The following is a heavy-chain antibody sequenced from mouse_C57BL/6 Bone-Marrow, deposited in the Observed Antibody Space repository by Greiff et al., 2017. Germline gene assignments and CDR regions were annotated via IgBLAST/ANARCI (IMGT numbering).Heavy chain of an antibody. Sequence: EVKLMESGGGLVQSGRSLRLSCATSGFTFSDFYMEWVRQAPGKGLEWIAASRNKANDYTTEYSVSVKGRFIVSRDTSQSILYLQMNALRAEDPATYYCARDSGRGYFDYWGQGTTLTVSS. CDR2: SRNKANDYTT. V-gene: IGHV7-1*01. D-gene: IGHD1-3*01. J-gene: IGHJ2*01. CDR1: GFTFSDFY. CDR3: ARDSGRGYFDY.